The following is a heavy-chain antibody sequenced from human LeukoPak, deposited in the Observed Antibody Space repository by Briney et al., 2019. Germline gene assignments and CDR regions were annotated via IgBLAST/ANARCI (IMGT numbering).Heavy chain of an antibody. V-gene: IGHV4-59*01. CDR2: IYYSGSS. CDR3: ARGPRSYYYDYYMDV. J-gene: IGHJ6*03. CDR1: GGSISGYH. Sequence: SETLSLTCNVSGGSISGYHWSWIRQPPGKGLEWLGYIYYSGSSNYNRSLKSRVTISADTSKNQFSLKLSSVTAADTAVYYCARGPRSYYYDYYMDVWGRGTTVTVSS.